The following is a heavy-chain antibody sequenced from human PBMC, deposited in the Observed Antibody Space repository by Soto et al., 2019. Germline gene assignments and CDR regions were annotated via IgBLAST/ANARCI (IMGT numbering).Heavy chain of an antibody. CDR2: IKRNTDGETT. D-gene: IGHD4-17*01. CDR1: GFSFSNAW. Sequence: EVQLVESGGGLVKPGGSLRLSCAASGFSFSNAWMSWVRQAPGKGLEWVGRIKRNTDGETTDYAAPVKGRFTISRDDSKNTLYLQMNSLKTEDTAVYYFCAFSYGGWGQGSLVTVSS. V-gene: IGHV3-15*01. CDR3: CAFSYGG. J-gene: IGHJ4*02.